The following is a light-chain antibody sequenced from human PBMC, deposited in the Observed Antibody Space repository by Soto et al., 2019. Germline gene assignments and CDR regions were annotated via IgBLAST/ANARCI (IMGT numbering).Light chain of an antibody. V-gene: IGLV2-14*01. Sequence: QSALTQPASVSGSPGQSITISCTGTSSDVGGYNYVSWYQHHPGKAPKLIIYEVSNRPSGVSNRFSGSKSGNTASLTISGLQAEDEADYYCSSYSSTITWVFGGGTKLTVL. J-gene: IGLJ3*02. CDR2: EVS. CDR1: SSDVGGYNY. CDR3: SSYSSTITWV.